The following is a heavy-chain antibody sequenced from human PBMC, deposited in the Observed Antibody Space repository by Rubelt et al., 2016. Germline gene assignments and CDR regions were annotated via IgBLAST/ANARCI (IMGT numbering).Heavy chain of an antibody. CDR2: ISSDGRNK. D-gene: IGHD6-6*01. V-gene: IGHV3-30*04. CDR1: GFTFTSYA. Sequence: QVQLVESGGGVVQPGRSLRLSCAASGFTFTSYAMHWVRQAPGKGLEWVAVISSDGRNKYYADSVKGRFTISRDNSKNTLYLRMNNLRGEDTAVFYCARVMAAWGQGTLVTVSS. CDR3: ARVMAA. J-gene: IGHJ4*02.